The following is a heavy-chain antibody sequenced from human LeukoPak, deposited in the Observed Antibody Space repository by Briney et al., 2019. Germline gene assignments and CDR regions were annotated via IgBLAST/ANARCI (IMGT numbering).Heavy chain of an antibody. J-gene: IGHJ3*02. D-gene: IGHD4-23*01. CDR3: ARGPTVVTHSDAFDI. Sequence: PSETLSLTCTVSGGSISSSSYYWGWIRQPPGKGLEWIGSIYYSGSTYYNPSLKSRVTISVDTSKNQFSLKLSSVTAADTAVYYCARGPTVVTHSDAFDIWGQGTMVTVSS. CDR2: IYYSGST. V-gene: IGHV4-39*07. CDR1: GGSISSSSYY.